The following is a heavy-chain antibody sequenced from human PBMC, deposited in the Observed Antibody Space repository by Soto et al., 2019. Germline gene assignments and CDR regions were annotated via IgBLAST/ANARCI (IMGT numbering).Heavy chain of an antibody. CDR3: ARESAKDTRKYNWFDP. D-gene: IGHD3-3*01. Sequence: SETLSFTCTVSGGSISSYYWSWIRQPPGKGLEWIGYIYYSGSTNYNPSLKSRVTISVDTSKNQFSLKLSSVTAADTAVYYCARESAKDTRKYNWFDPWGQGTLVTVSS. V-gene: IGHV4-59*12. CDR1: GGSISSYY. CDR2: IYYSGST. J-gene: IGHJ5*02.